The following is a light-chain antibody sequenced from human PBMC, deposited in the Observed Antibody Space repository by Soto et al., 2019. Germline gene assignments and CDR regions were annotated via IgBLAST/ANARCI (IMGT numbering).Light chain of an antibody. CDR1: QSVTSNY. V-gene: IGKV3-20*01. Sequence: DIVLTQSPATLSLSPGESAALSCRASQSVTSNYLAWYQQKPGQAPSLIIYGTSIKATGISDRFSGSGSGTDFTLTISRLKPEDFAVYFCQQYGSSPVTFGGGTRVE. J-gene: IGKJ4*01. CDR3: QQYGSSPVT. CDR2: GTS.